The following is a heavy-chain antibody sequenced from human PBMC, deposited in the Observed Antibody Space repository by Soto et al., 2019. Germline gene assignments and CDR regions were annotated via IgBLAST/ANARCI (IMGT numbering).Heavy chain of an antibody. J-gene: IGHJ6*03. CDR1: GYTFTSYG. CDR2: ISAYNGNT. Sequence: GASVKVSCKASGYTFTSYGISWVRQAPGQGLEWMGWISAYNGNTNYAQKLQGRVTMTTDTSTSTAYMELRSLRSDDTAVYYCARIRTVTTNYYYYYMDVWGKGTTVTVSS. D-gene: IGHD4-17*01. CDR3: ARIRTVTTNYYYYYMDV. V-gene: IGHV1-18*01.